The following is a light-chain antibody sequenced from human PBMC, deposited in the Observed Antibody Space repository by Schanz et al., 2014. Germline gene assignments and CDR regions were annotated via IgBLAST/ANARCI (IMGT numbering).Light chain of an antibody. Sequence: EIVLTQSPATLSLSPGERATLSCRASQSVSIYLAWYQQKPGQAPRLLIYDASNRATGIPARFSGSGSGTEFTLTISRREPEDFAVYYCQQYSSSRTFGQGTKVQIK. CDR1: QSVSIY. J-gene: IGKJ1*01. V-gene: IGKV3-11*01. CDR2: DAS. CDR3: QQYSSSRT.